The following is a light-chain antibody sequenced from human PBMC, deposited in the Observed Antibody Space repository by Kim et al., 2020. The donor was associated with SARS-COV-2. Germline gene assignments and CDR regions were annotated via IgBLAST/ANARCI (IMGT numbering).Light chain of an antibody. V-gene: IGKV1-33*01. CDR1: HDITNY. J-gene: IGKJ4*01. CDR2: DAS. CDR3: QQFYDVPLT. Sequence: SASIGDRVTITCQASHDITNYLNWYQQKPGKAPKVLIYDASNLGTGVPSRFSGNGSGTHFTLIISSLQPEDTATYDCQQFYDVPLTFGGGTKVEI.